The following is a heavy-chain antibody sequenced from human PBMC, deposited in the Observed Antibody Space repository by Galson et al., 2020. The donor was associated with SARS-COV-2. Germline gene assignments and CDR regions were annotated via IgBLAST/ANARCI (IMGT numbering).Heavy chain of an antibody. CDR1: GFTFGDYW. D-gene: IGHD6-19*01. Sequence: GGSLRLSCAASGFTFGDYWMHWIRQAPGKGLEWLFYISASANTINYADTVKGRFSVSRDNTKNSLYLEMNSLRAEDTAVYYCARDIGYVSGSYVGGLDVWGQGTAVTV. V-gene: IGHV3-11*01. CDR3: ARDIGYVSGSYVGGLDV. CDR2: ISASANTI. J-gene: IGHJ6*02.